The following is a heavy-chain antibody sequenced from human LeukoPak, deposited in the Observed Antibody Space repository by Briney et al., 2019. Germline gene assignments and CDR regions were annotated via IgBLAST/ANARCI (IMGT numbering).Heavy chain of an antibody. D-gene: IGHD2-15*01. V-gene: IGHV4-34*01. CDR3: ARPHCSGGSCYYAFDI. CDR2: INHSGST. CDR1: GGSFSGYY. J-gene: IGHJ3*02. Sequence: SETLSLTCAVYGGSFSGYYWSWIRQPPGKGLEWIGEINHSGSTNYNPSLKSRVTISVDTSKNQFSLKLSSVTAADTAVYYCARPHCSGGSCYYAFDIWGQGTMVTVSS.